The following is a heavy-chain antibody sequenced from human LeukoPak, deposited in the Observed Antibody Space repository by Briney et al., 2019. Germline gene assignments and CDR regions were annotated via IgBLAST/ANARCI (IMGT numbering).Heavy chain of an antibody. Sequence: GGSLRLSCAASGFPFDVYAMHWVRQPPGRGLEWVAGISWNSASIAYADSVKGRFTITRDNAKKSVYLQMNSLGVEDTALYYCAKGPPTGTPYYYFDNWGQGTLVTVSS. J-gene: IGHJ4*02. CDR3: AKGPPTGTPYYYFDN. V-gene: IGHV3-9*01. D-gene: IGHD2-21*01. CDR2: ISWNSASI. CDR1: GFPFDVYA.